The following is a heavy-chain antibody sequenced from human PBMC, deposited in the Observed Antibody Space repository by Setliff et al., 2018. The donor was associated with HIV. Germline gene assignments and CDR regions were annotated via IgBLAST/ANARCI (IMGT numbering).Heavy chain of an antibody. CDR3: AREALVSSYYFDY. CDR2: IKQDGSEK. D-gene: IGHD6-6*01. Sequence: PGGSLRLSCAASGFTFSSYWMSWVRQAPGKGLEWVANIKQDGSEKYYVDSVKGRFTISRDNAKNSLYLQMNSLRAEDTAVYYCAREALVSSYYFDYWGQGTLVTVSS. J-gene: IGHJ4*02. V-gene: IGHV3-7*01. CDR1: GFTFSSYW.